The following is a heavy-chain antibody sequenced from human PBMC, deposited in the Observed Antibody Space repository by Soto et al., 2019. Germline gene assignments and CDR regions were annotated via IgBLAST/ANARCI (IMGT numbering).Heavy chain of an antibody. CDR1: GFTFSSYS. V-gene: IGHV3-21*01. J-gene: IGHJ4*02. Sequence: GGSLRLSCAASGFTFSSYSIHWVRQAPGKGLEWVSSISSSSTYIYYADSVKGRFTISRDNAKNSLYLQMNCLRAEDTAVYYCTRAPSGVVESSPSGYWGQGTLVTAPQ. CDR2: ISSSSTYI. CDR3: TRAPSGVVESSPSGY. D-gene: IGHD2-15*01.